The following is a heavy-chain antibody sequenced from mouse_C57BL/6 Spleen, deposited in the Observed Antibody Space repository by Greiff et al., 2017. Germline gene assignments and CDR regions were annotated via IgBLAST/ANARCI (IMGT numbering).Heavy chain of an antibody. Sequence: VQLQQPGTDLVKPGASVKLSCKASGYTFTSYWMHWVKQRPGKGLEWIGNINPSNGGTNYNEKFKSKATLTVDKSSSTAYMQLSSLTSEDSTVYYCARPNYDGSSCYWFAYWGQGTLVTVSA. CDR3: ARPNYDGSSCYWFAY. CDR2: INPSNGGT. CDR1: GYTFTSYW. D-gene: IGHD1-1*01. J-gene: IGHJ3*01. V-gene: IGHV1-53*01.